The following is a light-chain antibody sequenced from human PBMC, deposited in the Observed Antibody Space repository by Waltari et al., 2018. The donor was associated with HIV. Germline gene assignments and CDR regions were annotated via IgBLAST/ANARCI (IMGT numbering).Light chain of an antibody. V-gene: IGLV2-8*01. CDR2: EVN. CDR1: SSDVGGFDS. J-gene: IGLJ2*01. Sequence: QSVLTQPPSASGSPGQSVTISCTGPSSDVGGFDSLSWYHQQPPKAPKLILYEVNRRPSGVPDRFSGSKSGNTASLTVSGLQPEDEGDYYCSSYKDANDVVFGGGTKLTVL. CDR3: SSYKDANDVV.